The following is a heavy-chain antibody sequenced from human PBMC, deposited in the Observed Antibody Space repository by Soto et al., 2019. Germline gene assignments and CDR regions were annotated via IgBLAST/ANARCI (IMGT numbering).Heavy chain of an antibody. V-gene: IGHV4-31*03. CDR3: ARGGYYYENSGQTASDY. CDR2: IYYSGST. Sequence: LSLTCTVSVGSISSGGYYWSWIRQHPGKGLEWIGYIYYSGSTYYNPSLKSRVTISVDTSKNQFSLKLSSVTAADTAVYYCARGGYYYENSGQTASDYWGQGILVNVSS. J-gene: IGHJ4*01. CDR1: VGSISSGGYY. D-gene: IGHD3-22*01.